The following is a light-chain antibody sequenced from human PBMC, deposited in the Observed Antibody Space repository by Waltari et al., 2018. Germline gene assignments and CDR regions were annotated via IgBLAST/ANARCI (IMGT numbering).Light chain of an antibody. CDR2: LNSDGRH. J-gene: IGLJ2*01. V-gene: IGLV4-69*01. CDR1: SRHSSHA. Sequence: QLVLTQSPSASASLGASVKLTCTLSSRHSSHAIAWHQQQPEKGPRYLMRLNSDGRHTTGDGIPDRFSGSSSGAERYLTISSLQSEDEADYYCQTWATGIRVFGGGTKLTVL. CDR3: QTWATGIRV.